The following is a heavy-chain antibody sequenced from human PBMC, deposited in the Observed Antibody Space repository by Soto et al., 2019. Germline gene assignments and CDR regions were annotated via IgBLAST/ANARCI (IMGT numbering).Heavy chain of an antibody. CDR1: GFTFSSYG. Sequence: GGSLRLSCAASGFTFSSYGMHWVRQAPGKGLEWVAVIWYDGSNKYYADSVKGRFTISRDNSKNTLYLQMNSLRAEDTAVYYCAREDTAMVDYYDSSGYAGFDYWGQGTLVTVSS. V-gene: IGHV3-33*01. CDR3: AREDTAMVDYYDSSGYAGFDY. J-gene: IGHJ4*02. CDR2: IWYDGSNK. D-gene: IGHD3-22*01.